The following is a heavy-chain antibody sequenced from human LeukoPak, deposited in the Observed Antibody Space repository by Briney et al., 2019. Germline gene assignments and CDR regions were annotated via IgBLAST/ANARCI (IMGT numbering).Heavy chain of an antibody. Sequence: GESLQISRAASGFTFDDLAMHWVRRAPGKGLEWVSLISGDGRKTYYADSVKGRFTISRDNSKNSLYLQMNSLRTEDTAFYYCANDYYYDSIGYYFVYHYWGRGTLVTVSS. V-gene: IGHV3-43*02. J-gene: IGHJ4*02. CDR2: ISGDGRKT. D-gene: IGHD3-22*01. CDR3: ANDYYYDSIGYYFVYHY. CDR1: GFTFDDLA.